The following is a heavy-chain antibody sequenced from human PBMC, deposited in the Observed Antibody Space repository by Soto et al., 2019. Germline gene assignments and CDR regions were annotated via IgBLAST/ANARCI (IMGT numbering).Heavy chain of an antibody. J-gene: IGHJ5*02. Sequence: SETLSLTCTVSGGSISSYYWIWIRQPPGKGLEWIGYIYYSGSTNYNPSLKSRVTISVDTSKNQFSLKLSSVSAADTAVYYCARDRPDYYYSSGIEPLGQGTLVTVSS. V-gene: IGHV4-59*01. D-gene: IGHD3-22*01. CDR2: IYYSGST. CDR1: GGSISSYY. CDR3: ARDRPDYYYSSGIEP.